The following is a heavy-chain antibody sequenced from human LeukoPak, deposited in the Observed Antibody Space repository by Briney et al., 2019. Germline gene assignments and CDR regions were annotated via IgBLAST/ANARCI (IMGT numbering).Heavy chain of an antibody. D-gene: IGHD6-13*01. CDR1: GFTVSSNY. CDR2: IYSGGST. CDR3: ARKEGSSWNY. J-gene: IGHJ4*02. Sequence: SGGSLRLSCAASGFTVSSNYMSWVHQAPGKGLEWVSVIYSGGSTYYADSVKGRFTISRDNSKNTLYLQMNSLRAEDTAMYYCARKEGSSWNYWGQGTLVTVSS. V-gene: IGHV3-53*01.